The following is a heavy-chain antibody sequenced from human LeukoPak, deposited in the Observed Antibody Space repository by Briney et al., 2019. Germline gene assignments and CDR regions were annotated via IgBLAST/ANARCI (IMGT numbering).Heavy chain of an antibody. V-gene: IGHV3-48*03. D-gene: IGHD6-19*01. CDR1: GFTFSAYE. CDR2: ISSSGSTI. Sequence: GGSLRLSCAASGFTFSAYEMNWVRQAPGKGLEWVSYISSSGSTIYYADSVKGRFTISRDNAKNSLYLQMNSLRAEDTAVYYCARHRAVAGIPYFGYWGQGTLVTVSS. J-gene: IGHJ4*02. CDR3: ARHRAVAGIPYFGY.